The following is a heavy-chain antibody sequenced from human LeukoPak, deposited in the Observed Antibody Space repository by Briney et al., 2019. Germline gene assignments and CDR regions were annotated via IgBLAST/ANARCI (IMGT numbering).Heavy chain of an antibody. CDR2: ISANGHST. V-gene: IGHV3-64D*09. Sequence: GGSLRLSCSASGFTFTTCPMHWVRHAPGKGLEYVSAISANGHSTYYADSVKGRFTISRDNSKNTLYLQMSSLRLEDTAMYYCVKEAMGWYDSWGQGTLVTVSS. CDR3: VKEAMGWYDS. D-gene: IGHD6-19*01. J-gene: IGHJ4*02. CDR1: GFTFTTCP.